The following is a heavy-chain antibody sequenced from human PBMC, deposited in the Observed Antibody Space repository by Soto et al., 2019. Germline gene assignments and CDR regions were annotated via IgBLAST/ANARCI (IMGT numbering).Heavy chain of an antibody. J-gene: IGHJ6*02. Sequence: GGSLRLSCAASGFTFSSYAMSWVRQAPGKGLEWVSDISGSGGSTYYADSVKGRFTISRDNAKNSLYLQMNSLRDEDTAVYYCARVPHVVVVVAAPGYYGMDVWGQGTTVTVSS. CDR2: ISGSGGST. CDR3: ARVPHVVVVVAAPGYYGMDV. CDR1: GFTFSSYA. D-gene: IGHD2-15*01. V-gene: IGHV3-23*01.